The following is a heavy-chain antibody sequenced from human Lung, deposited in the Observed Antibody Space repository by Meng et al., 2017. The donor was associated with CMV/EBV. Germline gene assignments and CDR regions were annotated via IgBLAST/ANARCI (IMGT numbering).Heavy chain of an antibody. Sequence: SCAASGFTFSSYWMSWVRQAPGKGLEWVANIKQDGSEKYYVDSVKGRFTISRDNAKNSLYLQMNSLRAEDTAVYYCARDSKISSGSSSYYYYYGMDVWXQGTTVTVSS. J-gene: IGHJ6*02. CDR2: IKQDGSEK. CDR1: GFTFSSYW. V-gene: IGHV3-7*01. D-gene: IGHD6-6*01. CDR3: ARDSKISSGSSSYYYYYGMDV.